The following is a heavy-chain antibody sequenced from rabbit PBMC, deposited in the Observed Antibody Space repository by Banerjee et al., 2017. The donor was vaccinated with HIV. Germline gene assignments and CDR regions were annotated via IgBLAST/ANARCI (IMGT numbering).Heavy chain of an antibody. CDR1: GFTLSSSYV. CDR2: IYSYSGST. V-gene: IGHV1S43*01. J-gene: IGHJ4*01. CDR3: ARRSFGNTDYTLNL. Sequence: QSLEESGGDLVKPGASLTLTCKASGFTLSSSYVVCWVRQAPGKGLEWIGCIYSYSGSTWYASWVNGRFTIASDNAQNTVDLQMTSLTAADTATYFCARRSFGNTDYTLNLWGPGTLVTVS. D-gene: IGHD8-1*01.